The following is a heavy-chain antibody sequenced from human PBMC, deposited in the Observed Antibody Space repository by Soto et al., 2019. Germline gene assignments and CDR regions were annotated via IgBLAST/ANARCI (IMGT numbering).Heavy chain of an antibody. V-gene: IGHV1-46*03. Sequence: QVQLVQSGAEVKKPGASVKVSCKASGYTFTSYYMHWVRQAPGQGLEWMGIINPSGGSTSYAQKFQGRVTMTRDTSTSTVYMELSSLRSEDTAVYYCARADSSSSRGGRPWFDPWGQGTLVTVSS. CDR1: GYTFTSYY. J-gene: IGHJ5*02. CDR3: ARADSSSSRGGRPWFDP. D-gene: IGHD6-13*01. CDR2: INPSGGST.